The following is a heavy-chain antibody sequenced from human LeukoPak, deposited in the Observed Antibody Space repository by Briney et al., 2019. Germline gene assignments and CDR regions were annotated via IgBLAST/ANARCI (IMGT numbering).Heavy chain of an antibody. CDR1: GYTFTSYY. CDR3: ARVWVSAWPLYKYYYGMDV. D-gene: IGHD6-19*01. Sequence: ASVKVSCKASGYTFTSYYMHWVRQAPGQGLEWMGIINPSGGSTSYAQKFQGRVTMTRDTSTSTVYMELSSLRSEDTAVYYCARVWVSAWPLYKYYYGMDVWGQGTTVAASS. V-gene: IGHV1-46*01. J-gene: IGHJ6*02. CDR2: INPSGGST.